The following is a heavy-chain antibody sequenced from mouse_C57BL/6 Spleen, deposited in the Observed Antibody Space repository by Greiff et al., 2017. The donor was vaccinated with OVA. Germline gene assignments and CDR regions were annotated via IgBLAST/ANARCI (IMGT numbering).Heavy chain of an antibody. D-gene: IGHD2-4*01. Sequence: QVHVKQSGAELAKPGASVKLSCKASGYTFTSYWMHWVKQRPGQGLEWIGYINPSSGYTKYNQKFKDKATLTADKSSSTAYMQLSSLTYEDSAVYYCANLYDDYDFDYWGQGTTLTVSS. CDR2: INPSSGYT. CDR1: GYTFTSYW. J-gene: IGHJ2*01. CDR3: ANLYDDYDFDY. V-gene: IGHV1-7*01.